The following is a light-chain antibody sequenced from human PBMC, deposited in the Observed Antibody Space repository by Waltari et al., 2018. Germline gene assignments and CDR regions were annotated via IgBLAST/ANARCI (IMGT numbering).Light chain of an antibody. V-gene: IGLV3-21*02. CDR3: QVWDSSSDHYV. CDR2: DDS. J-gene: IGLJ1*01. Sequence: SYVLTQPPSVSVAPGQTARITCGGNNIGSKSVHWYQQEPGQAPVLGVYDDSDRPAGIPGRFSGSNSGNTATLTISRVEAGDEADDYCQVWDSSSDHYVFGTGTKVTVL. CDR1: NIGSKS.